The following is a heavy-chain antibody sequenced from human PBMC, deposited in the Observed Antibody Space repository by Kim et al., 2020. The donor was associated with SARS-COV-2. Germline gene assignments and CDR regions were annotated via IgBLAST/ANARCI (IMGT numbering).Heavy chain of an antibody. CDR3: ARPHNWNPYLFDY. D-gene: IGHD1-20*01. J-gene: IGHJ4*02. CDR1: GFTFSDNY. Sequence: GGSLRLSCAASGFTFSDNYMSWIRQAPGKGLEWVSYISRSSSYANYADSVKGRFTISRDNAKNSLYLHMNSLRAEDTAVYYCARPHNWNPYLFDYWGQG. V-gene: IGHV3-11*06. CDR2: ISRSSSYA.